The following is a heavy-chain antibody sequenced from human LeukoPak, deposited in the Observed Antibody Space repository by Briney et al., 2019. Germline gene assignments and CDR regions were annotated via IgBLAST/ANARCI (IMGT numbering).Heavy chain of an antibody. D-gene: IGHD2-2*01. CDR3: ARDGGVVPPEYWFDP. V-gene: IGHV1-18*01. Sequence: ASVKVSCKASGYTFTSYGISWVRQAPGQGLEWMGWISAYNGNTNYAQKLQGRVTMTTDTSTSTAYMELRSLRSDDTAVYYCARDGGVVPPEYWFDPWGQGTLVTVSS. J-gene: IGHJ5*02. CDR2: ISAYNGNT. CDR1: GYTFTSYG.